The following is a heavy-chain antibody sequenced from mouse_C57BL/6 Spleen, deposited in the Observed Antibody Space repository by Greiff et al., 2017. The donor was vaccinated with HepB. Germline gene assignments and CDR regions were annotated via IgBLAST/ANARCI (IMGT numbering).Heavy chain of an antibody. CDR2: IDPSDSET. D-gene: IGHD2-3*01. Sequence: VQLQQPGAELVRPGSSVKLSCKASGYTFTSYWMRWVKQRPIQGLEWIGNIDPSDSETHYNQKFKDKATLTVDKSSSTAYMQLSSLTSEDSAVYYCARSDGYYFYAMDYWGQGTSVTVSS. V-gene: IGHV1-52*01. CDR3: ARSDGYYFYAMDY. J-gene: IGHJ4*01. CDR1: GYTFTSYW.